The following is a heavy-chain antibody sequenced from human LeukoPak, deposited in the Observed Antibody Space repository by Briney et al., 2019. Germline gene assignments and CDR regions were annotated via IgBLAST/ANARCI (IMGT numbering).Heavy chain of an antibody. V-gene: IGHV3-30*01. CDR3: ARLGMGYYDSSGYYPDY. CDR1: GFTFSSYA. CDR2: ISYDESNK. J-gene: IGHJ4*02. Sequence: PGRSLRLSCAASGFTFSSYAMYWVRQAPGKGLEWVAVISYDESNKYYADSVKGRFTISRDNSKNTLYLQMNSLRAEDTAVYYCARLGMGYYDSSGYYPDYWGQGTLVTVSS. D-gene: IGHD3-22*01.